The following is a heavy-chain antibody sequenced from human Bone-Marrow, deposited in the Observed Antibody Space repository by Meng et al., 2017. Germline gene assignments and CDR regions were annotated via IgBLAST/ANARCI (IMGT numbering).Heavy chain of an antibody. CDR2: IYYSGTT. D-gene: IGHD3-22*01. J-gene: IGHJ5*02. Sequence: QLQLQESGSGPLKPSQTLSLTCAVSGDSISSGGYSWSWIRQPPGKGLEWIGYIYYSGTTDYNPSLKSRVTISADTSKNQFSLKLSAVTAADTAVYYCASTYYYDSTGPNWFGPWGQGTLVTVSS. V-gene: IGHV4-30-2*05. CDR3: ASTYYYDSTGPNWFGP. CDR1: GDSISSGGYS.